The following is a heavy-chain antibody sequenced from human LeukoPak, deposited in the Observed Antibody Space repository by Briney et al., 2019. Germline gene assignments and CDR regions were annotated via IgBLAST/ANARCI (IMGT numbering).Heavy chain of an antibody. CDR1: GFTFSSYA. Sequence: GGSLRLSCAASGFTFSSYAMTWVRQAPGKGLEWVSSFSFNGESTYYADSVKGRFTISRDNSKNTLYLQMNSLRAEDTAVYYCAKKYSTGLDPWGQGTLVTVSS. D-gene: IGHD1-26*01. J-gene: IGHJ5*02. V-gene: IGHV3-23*01. CDR3: AKKYSTGLDP. CDR2: FSFNGEST.